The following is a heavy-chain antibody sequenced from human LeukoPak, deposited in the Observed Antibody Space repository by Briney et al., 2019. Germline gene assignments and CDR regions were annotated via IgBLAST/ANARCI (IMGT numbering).Heavy chain of an antibody. J-gene: IGHJ4*02. V-gene: IGHV1-18*01. CDR1: GYTFTSYG. Sequence: GALVKDSCMASGYTFTSYGISWVRPAPGQGRAWMGWISAYNGNTNYVQKLQGRVTMTTDTSTSKAYMELRSLRSDDTAVYYCARGLGYCSSTSCYTTGSFEFDYWGQGTLVTVSS. CDR2: ISAYNGNT. CDR3: ARGLGYCSSTSCYTTGSFEFDY. D-gene: IGHD2-2*02.